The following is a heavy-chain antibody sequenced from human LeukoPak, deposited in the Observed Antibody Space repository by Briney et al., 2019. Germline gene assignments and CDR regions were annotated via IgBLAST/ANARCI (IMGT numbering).Heavy chain of an antibody. CDR1: GYTFRSYA. Sequence: ASVKFYCKASGYTFRSYAVQCLRQAPGQRLELMGWINAGNGNTKYSQKFQGRVTITRDTSASTAYMELSSLRSEDTAVYYCASGGSYYVFDYWGQGTLVTVSS. V-gene: IGHV1-3*01. D-gene: IGHD1-26*01. CDR2: INAGNGNT. J-gene: IGHJ4*02. CDR3: ASGGSYYVFDY.